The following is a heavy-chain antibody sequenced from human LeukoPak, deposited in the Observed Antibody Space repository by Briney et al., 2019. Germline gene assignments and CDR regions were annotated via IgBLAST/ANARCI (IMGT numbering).Heavy chain of an antibody. CDR1: GYTFTSYY. CDR3: AREPPGWYSEGDAFDI. D-gene: IGHD6-19*01. V-gene: IGHV1-46*01. CDR2: INPSGGST. Sequence: ASVKVSCKASGYTFTSYYMHWVRQAPGQGLEWMGIINPSGGSTSYAQKFQGRVTITRDTSASTAYMELSSLRSEDMAVYYCAREPPGWYSEGDAFDIWGQGTMVTVSS. J-gene: IGHJ3*02.